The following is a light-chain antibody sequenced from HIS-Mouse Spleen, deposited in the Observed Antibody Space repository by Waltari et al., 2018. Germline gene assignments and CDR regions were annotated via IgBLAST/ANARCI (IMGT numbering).Light chain of an antibody. Sequence: QSALTQPASVSGSPGQSITISCTGTSSDVGGYNSVSWYQQHPGQAPKLMIYDVSNRPSGCSNRFSGSKSGNTASRTISGLQAEDEADYYCSSYTSSSILYVFGTGTKVTVL. CDR3: SSYTSSSILYV. V-gene: IGLV2-14*03. CDR1: SSDVGGYNS. J-gene: IGLJ1*01. CDR2: DVS.